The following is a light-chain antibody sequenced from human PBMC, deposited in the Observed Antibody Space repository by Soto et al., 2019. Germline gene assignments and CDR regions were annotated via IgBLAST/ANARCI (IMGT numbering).Light chain of an antibody. CDR1: QSVSSSY. CDR2: GAS. V-gene: IGKV3-20*01. Sequence: EKMLTHSPGTLSLSPGERATLSCRASQSVSSSYLAWYQQKPGQAPRLLIYGASSRATGIPDRFSGSGSGTDFTLTISRLEPEDFAVYYCQQYGISPGTFGQGTKVDTK. CDR3: QQYGISPGT. J-gene: IGKJ1*01.